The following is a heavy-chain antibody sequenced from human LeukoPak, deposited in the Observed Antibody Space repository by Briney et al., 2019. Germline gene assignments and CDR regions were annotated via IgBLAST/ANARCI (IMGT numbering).Heavy chain of an antibody. V-gene: IGHV3-7*05. Sequence: GGSLRLSRAASGFTFSSYWMTWVRQPPGKGLEWVANINQDGSEKYYVDSVKGQFTISRDNAKNSLYLQMNSLRAEDTAVYYCARDMGKANYWGQGTLVTVSS. CDR1: GFTFSSYW. CDR3: ARDMGKANY. J-gene: IGHJ4*02. D-gene: IGHD7-27*01. CDR2: INQDGSEK.